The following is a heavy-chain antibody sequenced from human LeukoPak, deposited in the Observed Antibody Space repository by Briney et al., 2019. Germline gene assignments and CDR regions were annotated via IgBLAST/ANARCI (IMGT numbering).Heavy chain of an antibody. CDR3: AKDDPSVFHAFDI. CDR1: GFTFSDYY. J-gene: IGHJ3*02. D-gene: IGHD2-21*01. CDR2: ISSSGSTI. Sequence: PGGSPRLSCAASGFTFSDYYMSWIRQAPGKGLEWVSYISSSGSTIYYADSVKGRFTISRDNSKNTLYLQMNSLRAEDTAVYYCAKDDPSVFHAFDIWGQGTMVTVSS. V-gene: IGHV3-11*04.